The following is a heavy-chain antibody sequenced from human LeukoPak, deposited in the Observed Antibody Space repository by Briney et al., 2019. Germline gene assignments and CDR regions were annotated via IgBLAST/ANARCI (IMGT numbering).Heavy chain of an antibody. V-gene: IGHV4-39*01. Sequence: SETLSVTCTVSGGSISSSSYYWGWIRQPPGKGLERIGSIYYSGSTYYNPSLKSRVTISVDTSKNQFSLKLRSVTAADTAVYYCARQNDRSHDYWGQGTLVTVSS. CDR3: ARQNDRSHDY. J-gene: IGHJ4*02. CDR2: IYYSGST. D-gene: IGHD1-1*01. CDR1: GGSISSSSYY.